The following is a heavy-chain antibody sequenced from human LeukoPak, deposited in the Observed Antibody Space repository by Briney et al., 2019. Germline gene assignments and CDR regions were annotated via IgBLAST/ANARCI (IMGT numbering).Heavy chain of an antibody. CDR2: INTNTGNP. CDR3: ARETFGSGSYSLPFFDY. V-gene: IGHV7-4-1*02. Sequence: GASVKVSCKASGYTLTSYGMNWVRQAPGQGLEWMGGINTNTGNPTYAQAFTGRFVFSLDTSVSTTYLQISSLKAEDTAVYYCARETFGSGSYSLPFFDYWGQGTLVTVSS. CDR1: GYTLTSYG. J-gene: IGHJ4*02. D-gene: IGHD3-10*01.